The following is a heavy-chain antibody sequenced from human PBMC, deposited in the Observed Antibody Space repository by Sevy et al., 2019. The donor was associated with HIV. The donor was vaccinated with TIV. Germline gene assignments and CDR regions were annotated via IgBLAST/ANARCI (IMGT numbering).Heavy chain of an antibody. CDR2: ISSSSTM. J-gene: IGHJ4*02. D-gene: IGHD5-18*01. CDR3: ARTKSNTAMVSSDY. Sequence: GGSLRLSCAASEFSFSSYSMNWVRQAPGQGLEWVSYISSSSTMYYADSVKGRLTISRDNAKNSLYLQMNTLRAEDTAVYYCARTKSNTAMVSSDYWGQGTLVTVSS. CDR1: EFSFSSYS. V-gene: IGHV3-48*01.